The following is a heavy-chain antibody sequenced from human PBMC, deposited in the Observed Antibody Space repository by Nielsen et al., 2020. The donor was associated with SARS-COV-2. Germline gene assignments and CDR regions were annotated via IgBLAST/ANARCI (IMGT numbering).Heavy chain of an antibody. J-gene: IGHJ6*02. CDR3: AKPASHTYYDFWSGYSGGYYYYGMDV. Sequence: GESLKISCAASGFTFSSYAMSWVRQAPGKGLEWVSAISGSGGSTYYADSVKGRFTISRDNSKNTLYLQMNSLRAEDTAVYYCAKPASHTYYDFWSGYSGGYYYYGMDVWGQGTTVTVSS. CDR1: GFTFSSYA. V-gene: IGHV3-23*01. CDR2: ISGSGGST. D-gene: IGHD3-3*01.